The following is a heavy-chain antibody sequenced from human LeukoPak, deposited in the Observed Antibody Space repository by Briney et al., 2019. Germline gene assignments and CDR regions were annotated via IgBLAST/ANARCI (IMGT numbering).Heavy chain of an antibody. J-gene: IGHJ6*03. Sequence: PSETLSLTCTVSGYSISSGYYWGWIRQPPGKGLEWIGSIYHSGSTYYNPSLKSRVTISVDTSKNQFSLKLSSVTAADTAVYYCARSRGFGNMDVWGKGTTVTISS. V-gene: IGHV4-38-2*02. D-gene: IGHD3-10*01. CDR3: ARSRGFGNMDV. CDR2: IYHSGST. CDR1: GYSISSGYY.